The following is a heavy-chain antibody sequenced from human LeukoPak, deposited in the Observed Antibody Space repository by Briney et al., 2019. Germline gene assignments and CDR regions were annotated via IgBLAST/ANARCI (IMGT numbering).Heavy chain of an antibody. CDR2: MNPNSGNT. Sequence: ASVKVSCKASGYTFTSYDINWVRQATGQGLEWMGWMNPNSGNTGYAQKFQGRVTMTRNTSISTAYMELSSLRSEDTAVYYSARVGGVGATVENFDHWGQGTLVTVSS. J-gene: IGHJ4*02. CDR1: GYTFTSYD. CDR3: ARVGGVGATVENFDH. V-gene: IGHV1-8*01. D-gene: IGHD1-26*01.